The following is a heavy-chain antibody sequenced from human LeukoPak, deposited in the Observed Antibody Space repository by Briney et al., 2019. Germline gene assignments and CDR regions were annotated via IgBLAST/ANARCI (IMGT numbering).Heavy chain of an antibody. Sequence: GGSLRLSCAASGFTFSSYAMHGVRQAPGKGLEWVAVISYDGSNEYYADSVKGRFTISSDNSKSTLYLQMSSLRAEDTAVYYCARDYYDRSGYYSAFDIWGQGTMVTVSS. V-gene: IGHV3-30*04. J-gene: IGHJ3*02. D-gene: IGHD3-22*01. CDR2: ISYDGSNE. CDR3: ARDYYDRSGYYSAFDI. CDR1: GFTFSSYA.